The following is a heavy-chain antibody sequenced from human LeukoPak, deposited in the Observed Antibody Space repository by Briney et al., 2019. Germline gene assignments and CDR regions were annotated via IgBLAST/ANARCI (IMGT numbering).Heavy chain of an antibody. CDR1: GGSISSYY. CDR2: IYKSGST. Sequence: PSETLSLTCTVSGGSISSYYWGWIRQSPGKGLEWIGSIYKSGSTFYNPSLKSRVIISVDTSRNQFSLKLNSVSAADTAVYYCARSLSMAGLTWGQGTLVAVSS. D-gene: IGHD6-19*01. CDR3: ARSLSMAGLT. J-gene: IGHJ4*02. V-gene: IGHV4-39*01.